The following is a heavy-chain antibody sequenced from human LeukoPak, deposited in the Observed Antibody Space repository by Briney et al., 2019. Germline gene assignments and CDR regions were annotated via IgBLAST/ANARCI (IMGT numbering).Heavy chain of an antibody. CDR1: GFPFSSHA. J-gene: IGHJ5*02. CDR2: IGLSSTTI. V-gene: IGHV3-48*04. Sequence: PGGSLRLSCAVSGFPFSSHAMSWVRQAPGKGLEWVSYIGLSSTTIYYADSVKGRFTISRDNAKNSVYLQMNSLRVEDTAIYYCARGYGSGIFYPWGQGALVTVSS. CDR3: ARGYGSGIFYP. D-gene: IGHD3-10*01.